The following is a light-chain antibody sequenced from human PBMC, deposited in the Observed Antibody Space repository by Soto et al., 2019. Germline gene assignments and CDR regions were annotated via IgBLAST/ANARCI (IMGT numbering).Light chain of an antibody. J-gene: IGKJ5*01. CDR2: GAS. CDR3: QQYDNWPIT. Sequence: RQSPAALSGAQGERATLSCRASQSVSSNLAWYQQKPGQAPRLFIYGASTRATAIPPRFSGSGSGTEFTLTISSLQSEDFAVYYCQQYDNWPITFGQGTRLETK. CDR1: QSVSSN. V-gene: IGKV3-15*01.